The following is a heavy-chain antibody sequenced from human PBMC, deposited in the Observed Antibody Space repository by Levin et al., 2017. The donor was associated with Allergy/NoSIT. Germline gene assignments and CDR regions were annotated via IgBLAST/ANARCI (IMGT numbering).Heavy chain of an antibody. CDR2: IRSKAYGGTT. D-gene: IGHD5-12*01. CDR3: TRVPGGGYTYYYYGMDV. CDR1: GFTFGDYA. J-gene: IGHJ6*02. V-gene: IGHV3-49*03. Sequence: PGGSLRLSCTASGFTFGDYAMSWFRQAPGKGLEWVGFIRSKAYGGTTEYAASVKGRFTISRDDSKSIAYLQMNSLKTEDTAVYYCTRVPGGGYTYYYYGMDVWGQGTTVTVSS.